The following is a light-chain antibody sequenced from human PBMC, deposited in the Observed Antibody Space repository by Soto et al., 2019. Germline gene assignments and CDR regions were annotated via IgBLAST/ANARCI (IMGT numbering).Light chain of an antibody. Sequence: EIVLTQSPGTLSLSPGERATLSCRASQSVATTYLAWYQQKPGQAPRLLIYGASSRASGIPDRFSGSRSGTDFTLTISRLEPEDFAVYYCQQNGRSPPHTFGGGTKVEI. CDR2: GAS. V-gene: IGKV3-20*01. J-gene: IGKJ4*01. CDR3: QQNGRSPPHT. CDR1: QSVATTY.